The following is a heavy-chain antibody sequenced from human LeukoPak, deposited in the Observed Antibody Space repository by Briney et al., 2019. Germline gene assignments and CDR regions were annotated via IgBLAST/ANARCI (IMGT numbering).Heavy chain of an antibody. J-gene: IGHJ4*02. V-gene: IGHV4-30-4*01. CDR2: IYYSAST. CDR3: ARGTGYGGHDYNFAY. Sequence: SHTLSLLCTVSVDSISSGDYYWSWIRQPPGKGVECIGDIYYSASTYYNPSLRIRVTISIDTSKNKFSLKVSSVNAADTAVYTCARGTGYGGHDYNFAYWAQGILVTVSS. D-gene: IGHD5-12*01. CDR1: VDSISSGDYY.